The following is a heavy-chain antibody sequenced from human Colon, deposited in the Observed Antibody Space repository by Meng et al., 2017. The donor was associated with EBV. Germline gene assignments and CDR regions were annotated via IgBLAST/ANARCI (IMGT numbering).Heavy chain of an antibody. CDR3: ARVSGRSFDP. D-gene: IGHD3-10*01. J-gene: IGHJ5*02. Sequence: VQPQGSGPGLVKPSETLSLTCTVSGDSVATGRYYWSWIRQPPGKGLEWIAYIYYIGGTNYNPSLKSRLSISLDTSKNQFSLSLRSVTAADTAVYYCARVSGRSFDPWGQGTLVTVSS. CDR1: GDSVATGRYY. CDR2: IYYIGGT. V-gene: IGHV4-61*01.